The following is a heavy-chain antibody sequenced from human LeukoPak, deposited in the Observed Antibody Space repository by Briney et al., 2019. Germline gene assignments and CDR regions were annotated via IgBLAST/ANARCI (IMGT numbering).Heavy chain of an antibody. V-gene: IGHV4-38-2*01. D-gene: IGHD3-3*01. CDR1: GYSISSGYY. J-gene: IGHJ6*03. Sequence: TTSETLSLTCAVSGYSISSGYYWGWIRQPPGKGLEWIGSINHSGSTNYNPSLKSRVTISVDTSKNQFSLKLSSVTAADTAVYYCARGVVTIFGVVSYYMDVWGKGTTVTVSS. CDR3: ARGVVTIFGVVSYYMDV. CDR2: INHSGST.